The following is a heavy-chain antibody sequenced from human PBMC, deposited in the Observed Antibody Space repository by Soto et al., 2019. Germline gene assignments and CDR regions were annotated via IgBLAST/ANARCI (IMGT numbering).Heavy chain of an antibody. V-gene: IGHV1-69*01. CDR1: GGTFSSQA. Sequence: QVDLVQSGAEMQKPGSSVRVSCKASGGTFSSQAFSWVRQATGQGLEWLGGIIPMLGGEKYAQNLQGRLMITADEATNTPYMDWSSLTSEYAAVHYGARDVGGVALDSWGQGTLVTVS. CDR3: ARDVGGVALDS. CDR2: IIPMLGGE. D-gene: IGHD3-16*01. J-gene: IGHJ4*02.